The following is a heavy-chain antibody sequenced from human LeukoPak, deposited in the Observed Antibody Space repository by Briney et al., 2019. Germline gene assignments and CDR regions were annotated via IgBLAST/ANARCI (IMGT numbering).Heavy chain of an antibody. Sequence: ASGKVSCNASGGTFSSYAISWVRQAPGQGLEWMGRIISILGIAKYAQKFQGRVTITADKSTSTAYVELSSLRSEDTAVYYCATQKEITMIVVALDYWGQGTLVTVST. V-gene: IGHV1-69*04. J-gene: IGHJ4*02. D-gene: IGHD3-22*01. CDR1: GGTFSSYA. CDR2: IISILGIA. CDR3: ATQKEITMIVVALDY.